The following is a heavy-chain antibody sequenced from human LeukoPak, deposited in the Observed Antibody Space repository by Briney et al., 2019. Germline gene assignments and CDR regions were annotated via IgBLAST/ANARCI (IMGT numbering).Heavy chain of an antibody. CDR3: VRVRTGSISDH. D-gene: IGHD2-8*02. Sequence: SETLSLTCTVSGGSINTSPYYWGWVRQPPEKGLEWLGSISYSGTAYYNPSLRSRVTVSRDTSKNQFSLNLNSVTAADTAVYYCVRVRTGSISDHWGQGILAIVSS. CDR1: GGSINTSPYY. V-gene: IGHV4-39*07. J-gene: IGHJ4*02. CDR2: ISYSGTA.